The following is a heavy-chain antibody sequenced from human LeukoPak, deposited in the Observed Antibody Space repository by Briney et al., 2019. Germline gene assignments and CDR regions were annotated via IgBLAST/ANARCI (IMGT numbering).Heavy chain of an antibody. D-gene: IGHD5-12*01. CDR3: ARKRNGGYVPNFDS. V-gene: IGHV3-7*01. CDR1: GFTFSNNW. Sequence: GGSLRLYCAASGFTFSNNWMTWVRQGPGKGREWVAHINQDGREKYYMDSVKGRFTTSRDNATTSLYLQVNRLEDEDTALYYCARKRNGGYVPNFDSWGQRTLVTVSS. J-gene: IGHJ4*02. CDR2: INQDGREK.